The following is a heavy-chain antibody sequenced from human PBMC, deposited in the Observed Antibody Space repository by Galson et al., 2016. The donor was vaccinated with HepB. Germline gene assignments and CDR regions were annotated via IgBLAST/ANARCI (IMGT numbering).Heavy chain of an antibody. D-gene: IGHD3-9*01. CDR2: IHAADSHT. J-gene: IGHJ5*02. V-gene: IGHV5-51*01. CDR3: ASAVNGLFWFDP. CDR1: GNSFTSHW. Sequence: QSGAEVKKPGESLKISCKASGNSFTSHWIGWVRQMPGKGLEWMGIIHAADSHTKYSPSLQGPITISTDKSINTAYLQWSSLRASDTAMYYCASAVNGLFWFDPWGQGTLVTVSS.